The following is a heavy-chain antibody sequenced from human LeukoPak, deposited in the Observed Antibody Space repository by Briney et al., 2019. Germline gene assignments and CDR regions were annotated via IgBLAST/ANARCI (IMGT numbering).Heavy chain of an antibody. CDR1: GFTFSSYS. CDR3: ARGFRVFDY. Sequence: GGSLRLSCAASGFTFSSYSMNWVRQAPGKGLEWVSYISSSSSTIYYADSVKGRFTISRDNAKNSLYLQMNSLRAEDTAVYYCARGFRVFDYWGQGTLVTVSS. J-gene: IGHJ4*02. CDR2: ISSSSSTI. V-gene: IGHV3-48*01.